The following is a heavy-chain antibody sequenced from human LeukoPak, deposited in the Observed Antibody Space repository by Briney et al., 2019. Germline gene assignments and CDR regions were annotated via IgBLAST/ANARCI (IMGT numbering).Heavy chain of an antibody. CDR2: IYPGDSDT. CDR3: ARLNYYDSSGYSFSPNFDY. Sequence: GESLKISCKGSGYSFTSYWIGWVRQMPGKGLERMGIIYPGDSDTRYSPSFQGQVTISADKSISTAYLQWSSLKASDTAMYYCARLNYYDSSGYSFSPNFDYWGQGTLVTVSS. J-gene: IGHJ4*02. V-gene: IGHV5-51*01. D-gene: IGHD3-22*01. CDR1: GYSFTSYW.